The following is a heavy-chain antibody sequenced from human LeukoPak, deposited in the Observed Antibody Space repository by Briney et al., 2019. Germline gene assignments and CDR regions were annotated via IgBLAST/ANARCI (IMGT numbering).Heavy chain of an antibody. CDR2: TSSSSGYI. D-gene: IGHD5-12*01. CDR1: GFTFSSYS. V-gene: IGHV3-21*01. Sequence: GGSLRLSCAASGFTFSSYSMNWVRQAPGKGLEWVSSTSSSSGYIYYADSVKGRFTISRDNAKNSLYLQTNSLRAEDTAVYYCARAVSSGYDFAYYYYYGMDVWGKGTTVTVSS. J-gene: IGHJ6*04. CDR3: ARAVSSGYDFAYYYYYGMDV.